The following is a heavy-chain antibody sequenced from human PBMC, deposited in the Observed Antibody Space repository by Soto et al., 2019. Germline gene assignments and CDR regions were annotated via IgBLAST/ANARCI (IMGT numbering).Heavy chain of an antibody. Sequence: PGGSLRLSCAASGFTFSSYSMNWVRQAPGKGLEWFSSISSSSSYIYYADSVKGRFTISRDNAKNSLYLQMNSLRAEDTAVYYCARDSGITIFGVVTPEYYFDYWGQGTLVTVSS. CDR1: GFTFSSYS. CDR3: ARDSGITIFGVVTPEYYFDY. CDR2: ISSSSSYI. V-gene: IGHV3-21*01. J-gene: IGHJ4*02. D-gene: IGHD3-3*01.